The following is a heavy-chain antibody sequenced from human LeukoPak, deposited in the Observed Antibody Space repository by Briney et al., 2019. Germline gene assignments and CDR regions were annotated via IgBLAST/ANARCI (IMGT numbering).Heavy chain of an antibody. Sequence: GGSLRLSCAASGFTFSSYGMHWVRQAPGKGLEWVANIKQDGSEKYYVDSVKGRFTISRDNAKNSLYLQMNSLRDEDTAVYYCARRGEVVMGGTFDIWGQGTMITVSS. CDR2: IKQDGSEK. D-gene: IGHD2-21*01. CDR3: ARRGEVVMGGTFDI. CDR1: GFTFSSYG. V-gene: IGHV3-7*01. J-gene: IGHJ3*02.